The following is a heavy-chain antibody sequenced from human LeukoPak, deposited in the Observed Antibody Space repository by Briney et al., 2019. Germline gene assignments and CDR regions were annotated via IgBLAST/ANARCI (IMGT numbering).Heavy chain of an antibody. Sequence: GGSLRRSCAASGFTFRRYTLNWVRQAPGKGLEWVSAISGSGGSTYYADSVKGRFTISRDNSKNTLYLQMNSLRAEGTAVYYCAKDLQSGSFFVNAFDIWGQGTMVTVSS. V-gene: IGHV3-23*01. J-gene: IGHJ3*02. CDR3: AKDLQSGSFFVNAFDI. CDR2: ISGSGGST. D-gene: IGHD1-26*01. CDR1: GFTFRRYT.